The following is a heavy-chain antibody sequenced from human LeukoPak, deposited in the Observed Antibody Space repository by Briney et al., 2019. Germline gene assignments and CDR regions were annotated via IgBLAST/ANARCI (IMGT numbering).Heavy chain of an antibody. D-gene: IGHD3-22*01. CDR1: GFTFHDYA. CDR3: AKAINHYYDSSGYYSH. Sequence: PGGSLRLSCAASGFTFHDYAMHWVRQVPGKGLEWVSGINWLGGNAHYADSVKGRFTISRDNAKNSLYLEMNSLSTEDTAFYYCAKAINHYYDSSGYYSHWGQGTLVTVSS. J-gene: IGHJ4*02. CDR2: INWLGGNA. V-gene: IGHV3-9*01.